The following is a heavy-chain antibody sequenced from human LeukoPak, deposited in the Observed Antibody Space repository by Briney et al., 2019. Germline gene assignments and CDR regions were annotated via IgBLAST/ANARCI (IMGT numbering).Heavy chain of an antibody. CDR2: ISAYNGNT. J-gene: IGHJ6*02. V-gene: IGHV1-18*01. Sequence: ASVKVSCKASGYTFTSYGISWVRQAPGQGLEWMGWISAYNGNTNYAQKLQGRVTMTTDTSTSTAYMELRSLRSDDTAVYHCARETWQLAAPRYYYYYGMDVWGQGTTVTVSS. CDR1: GYTFTSYG. CDR3: ARETWQLAAPRYYYYYGMDV. D-gene: IGHD6-6*01.